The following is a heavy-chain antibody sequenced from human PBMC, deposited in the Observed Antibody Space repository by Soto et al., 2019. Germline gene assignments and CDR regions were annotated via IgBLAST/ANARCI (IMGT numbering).Heavy chain of an antibody. CDR1: GGTFSSYA. J-gene: IGHJ4*02. Sequence: QVPLVQSGAEVKKPGSSVKVSCKAPGGTFSSYAISWVRQAPGQGLEWMGGIIPIFGTANYAQKFQGRVTITADEATSTAYMELSSLRSEDTAVYYCARDRGRHYDILSGYYQPMNYWGQGTLVTVSS. CDR3: ARDRGRHYDILSGYYQPMNY. CDR2: IIPIFGTA. V-gene: IGHV1-69*01. D-gene: IGHD3-9*01.